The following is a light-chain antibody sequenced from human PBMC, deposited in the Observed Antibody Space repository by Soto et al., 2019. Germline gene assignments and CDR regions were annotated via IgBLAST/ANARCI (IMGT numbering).Light chain of an antibody. CDR2: GAN. CDR1: QSVASN. J-gene: IGKJ2*01. V-gene: IGKV3-15*01. Sequence: TVMTQSPATLSASPGERATLSCRASQSVASNLAWYQQKPGQSPRLLIHGANTRATGIPARFSGSGSGTEFTLTISSLQSEDFALYYCQQYNHWPSFGQGTNLEIK. CDR3: QQYNHWPS.